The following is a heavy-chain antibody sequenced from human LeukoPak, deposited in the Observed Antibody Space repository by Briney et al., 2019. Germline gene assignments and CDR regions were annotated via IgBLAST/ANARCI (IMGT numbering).Heavy chain of an antibody. CDR1: GFTFNNYA. Sequence: PGGSLRLSCAASGFTFNNYAMSWVRQAPPKGLEWVSAISGSGGYTYYADSVKGRFTISRDNSKNTLYLQMNSLRPEDTAVYYCAKYPRHCGGECYSDFDYWGQGTMVTVSS. CDR3: AKYPRHCGGECYSDFDY. CDR2: ISGSGGYT. J-gene: IGHJ4*02. D-gene: IGHD2-21*01. V-gene: IGHV3-23*01.